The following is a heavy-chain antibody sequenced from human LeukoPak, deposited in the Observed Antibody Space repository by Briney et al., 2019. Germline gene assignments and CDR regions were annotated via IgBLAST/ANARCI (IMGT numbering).Heavy chain of an antibody. J-gene: IGHJ4*02. Sequence: SETLSLTCTVSGGSISSYYWSWIRQPPGKGLEWIGYIYYSGSTNYNPSLKSRVTISVDTSKNQFSLKLSSVTAADTAVYYCAREGASGSFDYWGQGTLVTVSP. CDR1: GGSISSYY. CDR3: AREGASGSFDY. CDR2: IYYSGST. V-gene: IGHV4-59*12. D-gene: IGHD3-16*01.